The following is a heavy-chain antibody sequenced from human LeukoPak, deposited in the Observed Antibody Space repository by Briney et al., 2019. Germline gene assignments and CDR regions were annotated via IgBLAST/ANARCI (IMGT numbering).Heavy chain of an antibody. CDR1: GFTFSSFG. Sequence: GGSLRLSCAASGFTFSSFGMHWVRQAAGKGLEWVAVIWSDGSNKYYADSVKGRFTISRDNSKNTLYLEMNSLRAEDTALYYCAGATYSYGEFDYWGQGTLVTVSS. CDR2: IWSDGSNK. V-gene: IGHV3-33*01. J-gene: IGHJ4*02. CDR3: AGATYSYGEFDY. D-gene: IGHD5-18*01.